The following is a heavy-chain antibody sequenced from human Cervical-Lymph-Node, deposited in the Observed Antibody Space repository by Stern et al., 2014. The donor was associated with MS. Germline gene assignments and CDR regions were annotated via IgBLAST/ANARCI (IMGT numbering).Heavy chain of an antibody. V-gene: IGHV1-69*06. J-gene: IGHJ6*02. Sequence: QVELVEYGAEVKKPGSSVKVSCKTYGETFRNYAISWVRQGTGKGLEWMGGIMPIFGTTNYAQEFQGIFTLTADTSTTTAYMELSSLRYGDTSVYFCARPWGIVATTGTHYYYYGMDVWGQGTTVTVAS. CDR1: GETFRNYA. CDR2: IMPIFGTT. D-gene: IGHD5-12*01. CDR3: ARPWGIVATTGTHYYYYGMDV.